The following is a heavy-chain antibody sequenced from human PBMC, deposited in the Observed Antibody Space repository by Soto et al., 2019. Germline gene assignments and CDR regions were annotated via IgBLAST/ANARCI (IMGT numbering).Heavy chain of an antibody. CDR2: IYSGGST. J-gene: IGHJ4*02. D-gene: IGHD3-16*01. CDR3: ARDPPHYDYIWGSYPAQPREYYFDY. CDR1: GFTVSSNY. V-gene: IGHV3-66*01. Sequence: GGSLRLSCAASGFTVSSNYMSWVRQAPGKGLEWVSDIYSGGSTYYADSVKGRFTISRDNSKNTLYLQMNSLRAEDTAVYYCARDPPHYDYIWGSYPAQPREYYFDYWGQGTLVTVSS.